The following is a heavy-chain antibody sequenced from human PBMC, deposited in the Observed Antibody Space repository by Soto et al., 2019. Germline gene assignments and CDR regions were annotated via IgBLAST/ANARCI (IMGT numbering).Heavy chain of an antibody. CDR3: VRARSTDSRPDY. Sequence: VGSLRLSCAASGFTFSLYSMIWVRQAPGKGLEWVASITSSSSYIYYEDSLKGRFTISRDNAKNSLFLQLDSLRAEDTAVYFCVRARSTDSRPDYWGQGALVTVSS. D-gene: IGHD3-22*01. CDR2: ITSSSSYI. CDR1: GFTFSLYS. V-gene: IGHV3-21*01. J-gene: IGHJ4*02.